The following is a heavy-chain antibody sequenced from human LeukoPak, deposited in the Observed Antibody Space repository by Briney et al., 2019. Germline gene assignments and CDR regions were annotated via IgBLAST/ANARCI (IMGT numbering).Heavy chain of an antibody. CDR3: TCDLDRTDGL. Sequence: GGSLRLSCAAFGFSFSSYWLSWVGQAPGKGLEWVANMNLDGREKYYEDSVRGRFTISRDNAKNSLYLQMNSLRAEDTAVYYCTCDLDRTDGLWGQGTMVTVPS. V-gene: IGHV3-7*01. D-gene: IGHD2-8*01. CDR2: MNLDGREK. CDR1: GFSFSSYW. J-gene: IGHJ3*01.